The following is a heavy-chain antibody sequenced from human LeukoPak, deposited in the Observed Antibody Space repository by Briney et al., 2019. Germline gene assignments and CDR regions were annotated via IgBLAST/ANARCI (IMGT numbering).Heavy chain of an antibody. V-gene: IGHV3-48*03. CDR2: ISSSGSTI. CDR3: ARDSSNTLPAAISYSYYGMDV. J-gene: IGHJ6*02. Sequence: PGGSLRLSCEASGFTFSSYEMNWVRQAPGKGLEWVSYISSSGSTIYYADSVKGRFTISRDNAKNSLYLQMNSLRAEDTAVYYCARDSSNTLPAAISYSYYGMDVWGQGTTVTVSS. CDR1: GFTFSSYE. D-gene: IGHD2-2*01.